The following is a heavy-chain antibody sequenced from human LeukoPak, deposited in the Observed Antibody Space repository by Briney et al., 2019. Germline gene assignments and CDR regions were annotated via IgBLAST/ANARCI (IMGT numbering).Heavy chain of an antibody. D-gene: IGHD3-22*01. J-gene: IGHJ4*02. CDR3: TTGGITMTY. Sequence: GGSLRLSCAASGFTFSNAWMSWVRQAPGKGLEWVGRINTKTNGGTTDYAAPVKGRFTISRDDSKTTLFLQMISLKTEDTAVYYCTTGGITMTYWGQGTLVTVTS. CDR1: GFTFSNAW. V-gene: IGHV3-15*01. CDR2: INTKTNGGTT.